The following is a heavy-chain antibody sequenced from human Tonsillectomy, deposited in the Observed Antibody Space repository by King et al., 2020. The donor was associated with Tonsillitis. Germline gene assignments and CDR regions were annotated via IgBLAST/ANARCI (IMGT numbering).Heavy chain of an antibody. V-gene: IGHV4-31*03. CDR1: GGSISSGGYY. D-gene: IGHD5-12*01. CDR3: ARGWLWTNAFDL. CDR2: IYYSGST. Sequence: VQLQESGPGLVKPSQTLSLTCTVSGGSISSGGYYWSWIRQHPGKGLEWIGYIYYSGSTYYNPSLKSRVTISVDKSKNQFSLKVSSVTAADTAVSYCARGWLWTNAFDLWGQGTMVTVSS. J-gene: IGHJ3*01.